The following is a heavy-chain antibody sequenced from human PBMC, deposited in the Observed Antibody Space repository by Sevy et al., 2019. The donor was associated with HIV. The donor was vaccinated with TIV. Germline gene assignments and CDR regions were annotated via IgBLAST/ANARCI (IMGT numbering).Heavy chain of an antibody. CDR1: GFTFSNAW. J-gene: IGHJ4*02. Sequence: GGSLRLSCAASGFTFSNAWMSWVRQAPGKGLEWVGRIKSKTDGGTTDYAAPVKGRFTISRDDSKNTLYLQMNSLKTEDTAVYYCTTAGSGGYYGYPDYWGQGTLVTVSS. CDR2: IKSKTDGGTT. D-gene: IGHD1-26*01. V-gene: IGHV3-15*01. CDR3: TTAGSGGYYGYPDY.